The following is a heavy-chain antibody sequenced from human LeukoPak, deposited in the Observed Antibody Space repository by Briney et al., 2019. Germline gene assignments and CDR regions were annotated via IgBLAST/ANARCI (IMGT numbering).Heavy chain of an antibody. CDR2: IYYSGST. J-gene: IGHJ5*02. CDR1: GGSFSGYY. V-gene: IGHV4-59*08. D-gene: IGHD3-22*01. CDR3: ARLRKYYYDSSGYFRP. Sequence: SETLSLTCAVYGGSFSGYYWSWIRQPPGKGLEWIGYIYYSGSTNYNPSLKSRVTISVDTSKNQFSLKLSSVTAADTAVYYCARLRKYYYDSSGYFRPWGQGTLVTVSS.